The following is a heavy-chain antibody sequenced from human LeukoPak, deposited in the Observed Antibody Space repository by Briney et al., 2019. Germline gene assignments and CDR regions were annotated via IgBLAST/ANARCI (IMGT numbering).Heavy chain of an antibody. Sequence: SETLSLTCTVSGYSISSGYYWGWIRQPPGKGLEWIGSIYHSGSTYYNPSLKSRVTISVDTSKNQFSLKLSSVTAADTAVYYCARDGHYYGSGSYYHPHPNWFDPWGQGTLVTVSS. D-gene: IGHD3-10*01. J-gene: IGHJ5*02. CDR3: ARDGHYYGSGSYYHPHPNWFDP. V-gene: IGHV4-38-2*02. CDR2: IYHSGST. CDR1: GYSISSGYY.